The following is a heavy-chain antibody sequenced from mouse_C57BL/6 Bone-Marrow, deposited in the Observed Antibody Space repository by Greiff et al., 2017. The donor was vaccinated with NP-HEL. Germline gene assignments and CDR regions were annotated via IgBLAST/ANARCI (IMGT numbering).Heavy chain of an antibody. J-gene: IGHJ2*01. Sequence: VQLQQSGAELVRPGASVTLSCKASGYTFTDYEMHWVKQTPVHGLEWIGAIDPDTGGTAYNQKFKGKAIMTADKSSSTAYMELRSLTSEDSAVYYCNRWDFDYWGQGTTLTVSS. CDR1: GYTFTDYE. V-gene: IGHV1-15*01. D-gene: IGHD1-1*02. CDR2: IDPDTGGT. CDR3: NRWDFDY.